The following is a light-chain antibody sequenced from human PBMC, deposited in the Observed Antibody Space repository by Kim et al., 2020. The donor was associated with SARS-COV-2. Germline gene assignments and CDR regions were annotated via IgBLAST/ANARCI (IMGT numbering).Light chain of an antibody. CDR1: QSVSSSF. V-gene: IGKV3D-20*01. Sequence: LSPGERATLSFVTSQSVSSSFLAWYQQKPGLAPRLLIHEASTRATCIPDRFSGSRSGTAYTLTISRVEPEDIAVYYCQQYVFSPRTFGQGTKLEI. CDR2: EAS. J-gene: IGKJ2*01. CDR3: QQYVFSPRT.